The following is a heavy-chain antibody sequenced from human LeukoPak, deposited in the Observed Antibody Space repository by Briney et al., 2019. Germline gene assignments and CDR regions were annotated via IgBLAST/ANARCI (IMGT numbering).Heavy chain of an antibody. CDR1: GGATSNTIR. CDR3: SRENGAFTPFGY. V-gene: IGHV4-4*02. J-gene: IGHJ4*02. D-gene: IGHD2-8*01. Sequence: SETLSLTRGVSGGATSNTIRWSWVRQPPGQGLEWIGEISLTGLTHYNPSLESRVTVSLDKSQSQLSLNLTSVTAADTAVYYCSRENGAFTPFGYWGQGTLVTVLS. CDR2: ISLTGLT.